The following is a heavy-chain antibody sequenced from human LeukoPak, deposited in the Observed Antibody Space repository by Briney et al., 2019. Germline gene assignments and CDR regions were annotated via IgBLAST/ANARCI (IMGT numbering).Heavy chain of an antibody. CDR3: ASFTVSDYDGPPRHSPI. J-gene: IGHJ3*02. CDR2: IYYSGST. D-gene: IGHD4-17*01. V-gene: IGHV4-39*07. CDR1: GGSISSSSYY. Sequence: SETLSLTCTVSGGSISSSSYYWGWIRQPPGKGLEWIGSIYYSGSTYYNPSLKSRATIAVDTSKNQFSLKLSSVTAADTAVYYCASFTVSDYDGPPRHSPIWGQGTMVTVSS.